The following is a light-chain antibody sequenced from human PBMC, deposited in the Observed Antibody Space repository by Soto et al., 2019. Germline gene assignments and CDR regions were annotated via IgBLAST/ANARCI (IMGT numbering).Light chain of an antibody. V-gene: IGKV3-20*01. Sequence: VWTQSPGALSLSPGDRATLCCSARQSVSNSLTWYHQIPGQAHRLLIYGASSRATGIPDRFSGSGSGTEFTLTISRLEPEDFAVYYCQQYGGSPRTFGQGTKVEI. CDR1: QSVSNS. CDR2: GAS. CDR3: QQYGGSPRT. J-gene: IGKJ1*01.